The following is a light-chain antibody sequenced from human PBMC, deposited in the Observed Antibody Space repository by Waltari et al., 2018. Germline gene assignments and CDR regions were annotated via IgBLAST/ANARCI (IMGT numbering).Light chain of an antibody. V-gene: IGKV3-15*01. J-gene: IGKJ4*01. CDR3: QQYNNWPPLT. CDR1: QSVSIN. CDR2: GTS. Sequence: EIMMTQSPATLSVSPGERATLPCRASQSVSINLACYQQKPGQAPRLLIYGTSTRATGIPARFSGSGSGTEFTLTISSMQSEDFAVYYCQQYNNWPPLTFGGGTKVEIK.